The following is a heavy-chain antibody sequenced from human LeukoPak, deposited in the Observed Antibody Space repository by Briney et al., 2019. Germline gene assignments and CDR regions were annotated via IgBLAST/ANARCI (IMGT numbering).Heavy chain of an antibody. V-gene: IGHV4-31*03. CDR3: ARTFKRSPTLAAQGY. J-gene: IGHJ4*02. Sequence: PSETLALTCTVSGGSISSGGYYWSWIRQHPGKGLEWIGYIYYSGSTYYNPSLKSRVTISVDTSKNQFSLKLSSVTAADTAVYYCARTFKRSPTLAAQGYWGQGTLVNVSS. D-gene: IGHD2-15*01. CDR1: GGSISSGGYY. CDR2: IYYSGST.